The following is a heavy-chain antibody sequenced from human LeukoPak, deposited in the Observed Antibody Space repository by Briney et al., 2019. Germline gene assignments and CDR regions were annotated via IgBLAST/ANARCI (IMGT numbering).Heavy chain of an antibody. Sequence: GGSLRLSCAASGFTFSSYAMSWVRQAPGKGLEWVSAISGSGGSTYYADSVKGRFSISRDNSKNTLYLQMNSLRAEDTAVYYCAKVHSSGWYVFDYWGQGTLVTVSS. CDR1: GFTFSSYA. V-gene: IGHV3-23*01. CDR2: ISGSGGST. CDR3: AKVHSSGWYVFDY. J-gene: IGHJ4*02. D-gene: IGHD6-19*01.